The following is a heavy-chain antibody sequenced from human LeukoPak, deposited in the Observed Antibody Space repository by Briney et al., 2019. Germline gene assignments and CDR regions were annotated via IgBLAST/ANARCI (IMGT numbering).Heavy chain of an antibody. CDR2: INPDGSEK. Sequence: GGSLRLSCAASGFRFGSDWMSWVRQAPEKGLEWVANINPDGSEKYYVDSVKGRFTISRDNGKNSLYLQLNSLRAEDTAVYYCARYYDTTVGDAFDIWGQGTMVTVSS. V-gene: IGHV3-7*01. D-gene: IGHD3-16*01. J-gene: IGHJ3*02. CDR3: ARYYDTTVGDAFDI. CDR1: GFRFGSDW.